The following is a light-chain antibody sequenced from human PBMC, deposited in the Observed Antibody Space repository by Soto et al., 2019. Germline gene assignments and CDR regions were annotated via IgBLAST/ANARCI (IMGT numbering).Light chain of an antibody. CDR1: QSVSNN. J-gene: IGKJ1*01. CDR2: AAS. V-gene: IGKV3-15*01. Sequence: TQSPGTLSLSPGDRANLSCRASQSVSNNYLACYQHKPGQAPRLLIDAASNRATGVPARLSGSWSVTVFTFTISSLQSDDFAVYYCQQYLDWPRTXGQGTKVDIK. CDR3: QQYLDWPRT.